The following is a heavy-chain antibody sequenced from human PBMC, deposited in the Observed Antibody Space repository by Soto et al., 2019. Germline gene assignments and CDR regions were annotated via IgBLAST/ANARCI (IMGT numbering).Heavy chain of an antibody. CDR1: GFTFSSYG. J-gene: IGHJ3*02. D-gene: IGHD3-9*01. CDR2: IWYDGSNK. CDR3: ARDPTYYDILTGYGVGAFDI. Sequence: GGSLRLSCAASGFTFSSYGMHWVRQAPGKGLEWVAVIWYDGSNKYYADSVKGRFTISRDNSKNTLYLQMNSLRAEDTAVYYCARDPTYYDILTGYGVGAFDIWGQGTMVTVSS. V-gene: IGHV3-33*01.